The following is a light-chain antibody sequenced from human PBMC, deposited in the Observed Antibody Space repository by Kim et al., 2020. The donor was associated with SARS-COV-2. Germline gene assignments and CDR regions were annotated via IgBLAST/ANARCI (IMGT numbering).Light chain of an antibody. CDR2: DAS. V-gene: IGKV1-33*01. CDR1: QDISNY. CDR3: QQYDNLPLT. J-gene: IGKJ4*01. Sequence: DIQMTQSPSSLSASVGDRVTITCQASQDISNYLNWYQQKPGKAPKLLIYDASNLETGVPSRFSGSGSGTEFIFTISSLQPEDIGTYYCQQYDNLPLTFGGGTKLEIK.